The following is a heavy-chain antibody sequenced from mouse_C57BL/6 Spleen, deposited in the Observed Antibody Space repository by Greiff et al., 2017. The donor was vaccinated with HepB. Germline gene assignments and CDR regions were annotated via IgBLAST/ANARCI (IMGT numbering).Heavy chain of an antibody. J-gene: IGHJ2*01. D-gene: IGHD2-4*01. Sequence: QVQLQQSGAELVRPGTSVKVSCKASGYAFTNYLIEWVKQRPGQGLEWIGVINPGSGGTNYNEKFKGKATLTADKSSSTAYMQLSSLTSEDSAVYFCARDYDYDGEGYFDYWGQGTTLTVSS. V-gene: IGHV1-54*01. CDR1: GYAFTNYL. CDR2: INPGSGGT. CDR3: ARDYDYDGEGYFDY.